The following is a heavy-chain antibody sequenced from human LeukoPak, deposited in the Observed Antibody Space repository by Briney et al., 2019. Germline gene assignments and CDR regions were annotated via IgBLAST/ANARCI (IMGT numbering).Heavy chain of an antibody. D-gene: IGHD2-2*01. CDR2: IWYDGSNK. J-gene: IGHJ6*02. CDR1: GFTFSSYG. CDR3: ATDAYCSTTSCYGPNYYYGLGV. V-gene: IGHV3-33*01. Sequence: PGGSLRLSCAASGFTFSSYGMHWVRLAPGKGLEWVAVIWYDGSNKYYADSVKGRFTISRDNSKNTLYLQMNSLRAEDTAVYYCATDAYCSTTSCYGPNYYYGLGVWGQGTTVTVSS.